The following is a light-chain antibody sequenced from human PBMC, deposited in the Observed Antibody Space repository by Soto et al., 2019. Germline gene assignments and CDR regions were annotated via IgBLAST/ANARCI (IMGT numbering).Light chain of an antibody. Sequence: QSVLTQPPSASGTPGQRVTISCSGGSSNIGSNTVNWYQQLPGTAPKLLIHSNNQRPSGVPDRFSGSKSGTSASLAISGLQSEDEADYHCAAWDDSLNGPVFGGGTKLTVL. CDR3: AAWDDSLNGPV. CDR2: SNN. V-gene: IGLV1-44*01. CDR1: SSNIGSNT. J-gene: IGLJ3*02.